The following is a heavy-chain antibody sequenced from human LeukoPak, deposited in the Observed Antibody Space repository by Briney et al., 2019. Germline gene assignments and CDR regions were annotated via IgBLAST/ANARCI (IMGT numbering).Heavy chain of an antibody. V-gene: IGHV3-13*01. Sequence: PGGSLRLSCAASGFALITYDMHWVRQVPGKGLEWVSAIATAGVTYYAGSVKGRFTISRESAKNSLFLQMNSLRVGDTAVYYCARSLMGGIHGIDCWGQGTLVTVSS. CDR2: IATAGVT. CDR3: ARSLMGGIHGIDC. D-gene: IGHD3-16*01. CDR1: GFALITYD. J-gene: IGHJ4*02.